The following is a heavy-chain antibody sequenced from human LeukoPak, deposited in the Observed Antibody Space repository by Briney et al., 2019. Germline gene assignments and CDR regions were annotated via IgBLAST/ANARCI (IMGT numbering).Heavy chain of an antibody. J-gene: IGHJ4*02. D-gene: IGHD3-16*01. CDR3: AKVPLAYTYYFDY. V-gene: IGHV3-23*01. Sequence: AGGSLRLSCAASGSTFSSYAMSWVRQAPGKGLEWVSAISGSGGSTYYADSVEGRFTISRDNSKNTLYLQMNSLRAEDTAVYYCAKVPLAYTYYFDYWGQGTLVTVSS. CDR1: GSTFSSYA. CDR2: ISGSGGST.